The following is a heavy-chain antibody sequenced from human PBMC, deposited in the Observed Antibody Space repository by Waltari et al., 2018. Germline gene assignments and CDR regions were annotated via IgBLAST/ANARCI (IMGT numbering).Heavy chain of an antibody. D-gene: IGHD3-3*01. CDR2: INHSGST. CDR3: ARALPRITIFGVVIIGNWFDP. Sequence: QVQLQQWGAGLLKPSETLSLTCAVYGGSFSGYYWSWLRQPPGKGLEWIGEINHSGSTNYNPSLKSRVTISVDTSKNQFSLKLSSVTAADTAVYYCARALPRITIFGVVIIGNWFDPWGQGTLVTVSS. J-gene: IGHJ5*02. V-gene: IGHV4-34*01. CDR1: GGSFSGYY.